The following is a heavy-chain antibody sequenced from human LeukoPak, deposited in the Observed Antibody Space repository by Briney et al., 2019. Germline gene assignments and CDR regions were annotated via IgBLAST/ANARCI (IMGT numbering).Heavy chain of an antibody. Sequence: GRSLRLSCAASGFTFSSYEMNCVRQAPGEGLEWVSYISSSGSTIYYADSVKGRFSISRDNAKNSLFLQMNTLRVEDTAVYYCARDVVGYYDSSGYYLSASDIWGQGTMVTVSS. CDR1: GFTFSSYE. D-gene: IGHD3-22*01. J-gene: IGHJ3*02. CDR2: ISSSGSTI. V-gene: IGHV3-48*03. CDR3: ARDVVGYYDSSGYYLSASDI.